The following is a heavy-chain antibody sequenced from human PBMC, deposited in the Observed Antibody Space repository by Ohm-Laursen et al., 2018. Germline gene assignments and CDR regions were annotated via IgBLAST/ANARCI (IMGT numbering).Heavy chain of an antibody. J-gene: IGHJ4*02. V-gene: IGHV3-74*01. CDR1: GFTFSSYS. CDR2: ITSDGTST. Sequence: SLRLSCAASGFTFSSYSMNWVRQPPGEGLVWVSRITSDGTSTAYADSVRGRFTISRDTAKNTLYLQMNSLRVEDTAVYYCARNPYDYWGQGTLVTVSS. D-gene: IGHD1-14*01. CDR3: ARNPYDY.